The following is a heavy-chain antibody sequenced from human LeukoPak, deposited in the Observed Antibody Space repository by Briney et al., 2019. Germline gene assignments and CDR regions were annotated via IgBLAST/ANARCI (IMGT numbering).Heavy chain of an antibody. J-gene: IGHJ6*03. V-gene: IGHV4-59*01. CDR1: GGSISSYY. Sequence: PSETLSLTCTVSGGSISSYYWSWIRQPPGKGLEWIGCIYYSGSTNYNPALMSRVTISVDTSKNPFSLTLSSVTVADTAVYYCARGQSYSSSSLYYYYYYYMDVWGKGTTVTVSS. D-gene: IGHD6-6*01. CDR3: ARGQSYSSSSLYYYYYYYMDV. CDR2: IYYSGST.